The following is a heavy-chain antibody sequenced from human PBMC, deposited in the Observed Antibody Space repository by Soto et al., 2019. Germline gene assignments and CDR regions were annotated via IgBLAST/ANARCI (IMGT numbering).Heavy chain of an antibody. J-gene: IGHJ4*02. CDR1: GGSFSGYY. CDR2: INHSGST. Sequence: SETLSLTCAVYGGSFSGYYWSWIRQPPGKGLEWIGEINHSGSTNYNPSLKSRVTISVDTSKNQFSLKLSSVTAADTAVYYCARGGGIAAAGTQENFDYWGQGTLVTVS. CDR3: ARGGGIAAAGTQENFDY. V-gene: IGHV4-34*01. D-gene: IGHD6-13*01.